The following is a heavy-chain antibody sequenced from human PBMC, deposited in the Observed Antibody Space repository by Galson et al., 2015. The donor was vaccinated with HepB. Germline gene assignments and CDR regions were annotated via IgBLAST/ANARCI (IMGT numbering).Heavy chain of an antibody. CDR3: AKGKYSSGWYSLWEPVDS. CDR1: GFTFSSYG. V-gene: IGHV3-30*18. J-gene: IGHJ4*02. D-gene: IGHD6-19*01. Sequence: SLRLSCAASGFTFSSYGIHWVRQAPGKGLEWVAVISYDGSDKYYADSVKGRFTISRDNSKNTLYLQMNSLRAEDTAVYWCAKGKYSSGWYSLWEPVDSWGQGTLVTVSS. CDR2: ISYDGSDK.